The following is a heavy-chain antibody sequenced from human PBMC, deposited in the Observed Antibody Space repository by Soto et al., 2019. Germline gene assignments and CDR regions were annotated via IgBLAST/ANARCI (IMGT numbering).Heavy chain of an antibody. Sequence: XGSLRLSCAASGFTFSSYGMHWVRQAPGKGLEWVAVISYDGSNKYYADSVKGRFTISRDNSKNTLYLQMNSLRAEDTAVYYFAKVPNYYDYFRNRMAVWGQGTTVPVSS. V-gene: IGHV3-30*18. CDR3: AKVPNYYDYFRNRMAV. CDR2: ISYDGSNK. D-gene: IGHD3-22*01. CDR1: GFTFSSYG. J-gene: IGHJ6*02.